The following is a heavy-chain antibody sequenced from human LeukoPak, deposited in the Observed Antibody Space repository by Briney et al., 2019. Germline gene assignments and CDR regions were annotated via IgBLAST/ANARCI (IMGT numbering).Heavy chain of an antibody. D-gene: IGHD6-13*01. V-gene: IGHV1-8*01. CDR2: MNPNSGNT. J-gene: IGHJ5*02. CDR1: GYTFSSYD. Sequence: ASVTVSCKASGYTFSSYDINWVRQATGQGLEWMGWMNPNSGNTGYAQKFQGRVTMTRNISISTAYMELSSLRSEDTAVYYCARGGISGIAAAAPWGQGTLVTVSS. CDR3: ARGGISGIAAAAP.